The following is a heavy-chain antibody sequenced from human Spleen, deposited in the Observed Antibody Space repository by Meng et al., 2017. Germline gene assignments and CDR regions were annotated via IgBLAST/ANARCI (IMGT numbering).Heavy chain of an antibody. CDR2: INHSGST. J-gene: IGHJ4*02. CDR1: GGSFSGYY. CDR3: ARGDYYDSSGYYYFDY. D-gene: IGHD3-22*01. Sequence: SETLSLTCAVYGGSFSGYYWSWIRQPPGKGLEWIGEINHSGSTNYNPSLKSRVTISVDTSKNQFSLKLSSVTAADTAVYYCARGDYYDSSGYYYFDYWGQGTLVTVSS. V-gene: IGHV4-34*01.